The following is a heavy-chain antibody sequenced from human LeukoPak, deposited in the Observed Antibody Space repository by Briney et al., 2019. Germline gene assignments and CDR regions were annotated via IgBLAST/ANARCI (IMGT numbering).Heavy chain of an antibody. V-gene: IGHV3-43*02. CDR2: ISGDGGST. CDR3: ASSDFWSGYGAFDI. CDR1: GFTFDDFA. J-gene: IGHJ3*02. D-gene: IGHD3-3*01. Sequence: GGSLRLSCAASGFTFDDFAMHWVRQAPGKGLECVSLISGDGGSTYHADSVKGRFSISRDNSKNSLYLQMNSLRVEDTALYYCASSDFWSGYGAFDIWGQGTMVTVSS.